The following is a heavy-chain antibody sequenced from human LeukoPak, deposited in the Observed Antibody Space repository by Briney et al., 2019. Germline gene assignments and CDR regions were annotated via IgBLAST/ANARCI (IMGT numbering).Heavy chain of an antibody. CDR1: GFTFSAYD. J-gene: IGHJ4*02. Sequence: PGGSLRLSCAASGFTFSAYDMTWVRQAPGKGLEWVSTIVVSGSDDNIYYADSVKGRFTISRDNSKNTLYLQMNGLRVEDKAVYYCTKDPPRRSDYWGQGTLVTVSS. CDR3: TKDPPRRSDY. D-gene: IGHD4-17*01. CDR2: IVVSGSDDNI. V-gene: IGHV3-23*01.